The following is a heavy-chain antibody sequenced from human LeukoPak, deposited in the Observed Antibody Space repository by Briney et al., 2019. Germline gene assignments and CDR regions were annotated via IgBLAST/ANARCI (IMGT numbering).Heavy chain of an antibody. V-gene: IGHV1-2*02. CDR3: ARTWVTTVTYAGGAFDI. Sequence: ASVKVSCKASGYTFTADYMHWVRQAPGQGLEWMGWINPNSGGTNYAQKFQGRVTMTRDTSISTAYMELSRLRSDDTAVYYCARTWVTTVTYAGGAFDIWGQGTMVTVSS. D-gene: IGHD4-17*01. CDR1: GYTFTADY. CDR2: INPNSGGT. J-gene: IGHJ3*02.